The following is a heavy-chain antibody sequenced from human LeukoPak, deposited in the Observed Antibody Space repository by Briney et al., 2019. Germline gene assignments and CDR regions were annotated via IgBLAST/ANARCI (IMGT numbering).Heavy chain of an antibody. V-gene: IGHV3-21*04. CDR1: GFTFSSYS. CDR2: ISSSSSYI. CDR3: AKVRSMIVVVRDAFDI. D-gene: IGHD3-22*01. Sequence: GGSLRLSCAASGFTFSSYSMNWVRQAPGKGLEWVSSISSSSSYIYYADSVKGRFTISRDSAKNTLYLQLNSLRAEDTAVYYCAKVRSMIVVVRDAFDIWGQGTMVTVSS. J-gene: IGHJ3*02.